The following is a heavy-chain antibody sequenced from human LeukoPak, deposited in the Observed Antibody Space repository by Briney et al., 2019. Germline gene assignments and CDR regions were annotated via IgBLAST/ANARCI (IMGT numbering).Heavy chain of an antibody. CDR2: MNPNSGNT. CDR3: ARPGLRRRGRYDAFDI. CDR1: GYTFTSYD. D-gene: IGHD5/OR15-5a*01. Sequence: ASVKVSCKASGYTFTSYDINWVRQATGQGLEWMGWMNPNSGNTGYAQKFQGRVTMTRNTSISTAYMELSSLRSEDTAVYYCARPGLRRRGRYDAFDIWGQGTMVTVSS. V-gene: IGHV1-8*01. J-gene: IGHJ3*02.